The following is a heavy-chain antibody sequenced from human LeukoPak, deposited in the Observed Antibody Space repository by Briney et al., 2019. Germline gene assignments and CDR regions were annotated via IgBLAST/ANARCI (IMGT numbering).Heavy chain of an antibody. Sequence: GGSLRLSCAASGFTFNNAWMSWVRQAPGKGLEWVGRIKSKTDGGTTDYAAPVKGRFTISRDDSKNTLYLQMNSLRTEDTAVYYCARGRYYDSSGYSVRPYYFDYWGQGTLVTVSS. V-gene: IGHV3-15*01. J-gene: IGHJ4*02. D-gene: IGHD3-22*01. CDR1: GFTFNNAW. CDR3: ARGRYYDSSGYSVRPYYFDY. CDR2: IKSKTDGGTT.